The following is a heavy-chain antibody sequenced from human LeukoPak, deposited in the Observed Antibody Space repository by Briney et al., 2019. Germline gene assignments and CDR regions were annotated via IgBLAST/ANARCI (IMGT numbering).Heavy chain of an antibody. Sequence: ASMKVSCKASGYTFTNFDINWVRQATGQGLEWMGWMNPNTGNAGYAQKFQGRVTITRNTSISTAYMELSSLRSEDTAVYYCARLVPAADYFDYWGQGTLVTVSS. CDR1: GYTFTNFD. CDR3: ARLVPAADYFDY. V-gene: IGHV1-8*01. J-gene: IGHJ4*02. D-gene: IGHD2-2*01. CDR2: MNPNTGNA.